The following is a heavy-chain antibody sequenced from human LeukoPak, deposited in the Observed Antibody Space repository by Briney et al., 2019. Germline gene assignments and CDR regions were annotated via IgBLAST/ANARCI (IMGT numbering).Heavy chain of an antibody. CDR2: IKQDGTEK. CDR3: AKVAKYYYGSETYYFFEH. V-gene: IGHV3-7*01. CDR1: GFTFSSYE. J-gene: IGHJ4*02. D-gene: IGHD3-10*01. Sequence: GGSLRLSCAASGFTFSSYEMSWVRQAPGKGLECVANIKQDGTEKYYVDSVKGRFTISRDNAENSLYLQMNSLRVEDTAVYYCAKVAKYYYGSETYYFFEHWGQGTPVTASS.